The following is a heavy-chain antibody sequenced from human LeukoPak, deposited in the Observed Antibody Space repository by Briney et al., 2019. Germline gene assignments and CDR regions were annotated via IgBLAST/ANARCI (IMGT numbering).Heavy chain of an antibody. CDR1: GFIFSSHG. Sequence: GGSLRLSCAASGFIFSSHGMNWLRQAPGKGLEWVANINEDGSEKYYVDSVKGRFSISRDNAKNSLYLQMNSLRAEDTAVYYCARDRGRIQLWSSFDYWGQGTLVTVSS. CDR3: ARDRGRIQLWSSFDY. V-gene: IGHV3-7*01. CDR2: INEDGSEK. D-gene: IGHD5-18*01. J-gene: IGHJ4*02.